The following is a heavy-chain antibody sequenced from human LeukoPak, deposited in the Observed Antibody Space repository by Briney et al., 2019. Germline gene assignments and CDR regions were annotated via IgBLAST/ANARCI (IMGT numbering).Heavy chain of an antibody. D-gene: IGHD3-22*01. CDR3: AGYYYDSSRGFDL. CDR2: INLNGAWT. Sequence: PGGALRLSCATSGITNAWMRWVRQAPGKGLEGVCGINLNGAWTGSAASVKGRLTISRHNAKNSLYLQMNSLRAQDTALYYCAGYYYDSSRGFDLWGQGTLVTVSA. V-gene: IGHV3-20*04. CDR1: GITNAW. J-gene: IGHJ5*02.